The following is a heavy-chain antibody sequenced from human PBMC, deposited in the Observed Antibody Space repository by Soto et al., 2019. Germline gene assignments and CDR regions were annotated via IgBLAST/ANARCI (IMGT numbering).Heavy chain of an antibody. CDR1: GYTFTSYG. J-gene: IGHJ6*02. CDR3: ARDLYSSGWYYGYYYYYGMDV. V-gene: IGHV1-18*01. CDR2: ISAYNGNT. D-gene: IGHD6-19*01. Sequence: QVQLVQSGAEVKKPGASVKVSCKASGYTFTSYGISWVRQAPGQGLEWMGWISAYNGNTNYAQKLQGRVTMTTDTSTSTAYMELRSLRSDDTAVYYCARDLYSSGWYYGYYYYYGMDVWGQGTTVTVSS.